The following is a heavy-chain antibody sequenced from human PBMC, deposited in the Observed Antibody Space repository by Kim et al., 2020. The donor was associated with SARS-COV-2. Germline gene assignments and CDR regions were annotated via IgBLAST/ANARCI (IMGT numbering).Heavy chain of an antibody. J-gene: IGHJ6*02. CDR3: ARDYGDYVPYYYYGMDV. D-gene: IGHD4-17*01. CDR2: IKQDGSEK. Sequence: GGSLRLSCAASGFTFSSYWMSWVRQAPGKGLEWVANIKQDGSEKYYVDSVKGRFTISRDNAKNSLYLQMNSLRAEDTAVYYCARDYGDYVPYYYYGMDVWGQGTTVTVSS. CDR1: GFTFSSYW. V-gene: IGHV3-7*03.